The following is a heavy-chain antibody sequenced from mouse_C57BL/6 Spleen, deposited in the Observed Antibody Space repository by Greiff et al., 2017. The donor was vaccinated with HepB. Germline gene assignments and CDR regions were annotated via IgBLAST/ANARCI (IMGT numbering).Heavy chain of an antibody. CDR1: GFTFSDYG. J-gene: IGHJ2*01. Sequence: EVKLMESGGGLVQPGGSLKLSCAASGFTFSDYGMAWVRQAPRKGPEWVAFISNLAYSIYYADTVTGRFTISRENAKNTLYLEMSSLRSEDTAMYYCARQGDGFPFDYWGQGTTLTVSS. D-gene: IGHD2-3*01. CDR3: ARQGDGFPFDY. CDR2: ISNLAYSI. V-gene: IGHV5-15*01.